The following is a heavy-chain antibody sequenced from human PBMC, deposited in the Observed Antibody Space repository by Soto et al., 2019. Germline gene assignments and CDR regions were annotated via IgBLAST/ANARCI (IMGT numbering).Heavy chain of an antibody. CDR3: LPAVKDAFDI. CDR1: GITFGSYS. Sequence: PGGSMRLPSSAAGITFGSYSMHCVRQSPEKGLEYVCRISSDGGSTYYADLVTGRFRISRDNSKNTVYLQKSSLRVDDKSVYYCLPAVKDAFDISGQGTKVTGSS. D-gene: IGHD2-2*01. J-gene: IGHJ3*02. V-gene: IGHV3-64D*06. CDR2: ISSDGGST.